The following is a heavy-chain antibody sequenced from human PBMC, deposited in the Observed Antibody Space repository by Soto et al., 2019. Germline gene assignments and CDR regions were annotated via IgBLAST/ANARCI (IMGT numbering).Heavy chain of an antibody. CDR1: GGSISSSIYY. V-gene: IGHV4-39*01. CDR3: ARWSYLDY. J-gene: IGHJ4*02. D-gene: IGHD3-3*01. Sequence: PSETLSLTCTVSGGSISSSIYYWGWIRQPPGKGLEWIGSIYYSGSTYYNPSLKSRVTISVDTSKNQFSLKLSSVTADDTAMYYCARWSYLDYWGQGTRVTVSP. CDR2: IYYSGST.